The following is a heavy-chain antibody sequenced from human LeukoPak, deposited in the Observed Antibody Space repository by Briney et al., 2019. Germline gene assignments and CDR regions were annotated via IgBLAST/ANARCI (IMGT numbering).Heavy chain of an antibody. V-gene: IGHV3-49*04. J-gene: IGHJ5*01. CDR3: SRVHYDVWSGYYDS. CDR2: IRSKPFGGTT. CDR1: GFTFGDFA. D-gene: IGHD3-3*01. Sequence: GGSLRLSCAASGFTFGDFAMSWVRQAPGKGREWLGFIRSKPFGGTTKYGASVKGRFIISRDDSKAITFLQMNSLKTEDTAVYYCSRVHYDVWSGYYDSWGQGTLVTVSS.